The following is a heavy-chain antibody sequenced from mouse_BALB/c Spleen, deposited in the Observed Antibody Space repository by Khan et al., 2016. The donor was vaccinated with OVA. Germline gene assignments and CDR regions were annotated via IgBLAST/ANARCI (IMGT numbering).Heavy chain of an antibody. Sequence: VQLQQSGPELVKPGASVKMSCKASGYTFTSYVMYWVSQRHGQGLEWIGYINTNYDDTKYNEKFKGKATLTVDKSSSTAYMDLARLTSEDSAIYYYTRVGCASFAYWGQGTLVTVSA. V-gene: IGHV1S136*01. CDR1: GYTFTSYV. CDR3: TRVGCASFAY. J-gene: IGHJ3*01. D-gene: IGHD2-2*01. CDR2: INTNYDDT.